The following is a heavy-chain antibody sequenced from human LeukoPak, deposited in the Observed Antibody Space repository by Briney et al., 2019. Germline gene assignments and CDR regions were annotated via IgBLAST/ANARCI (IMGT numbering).Heavy chain of an antibody. CDR2: IKQDGSET. J-gene: IGHJ6*02. D-gene: IGHD1-26*01. CDR1: GFTFSAYW. Sequence: GGSLRLSCAASGFTFSAYWMNWVRQAPGKGLEWVANIKQDGSETYYVDSVKGRFTISRDNAKNSLYLQMNSLRAEDTAVYYCARSSGSYYYYYGMDVWGQGTTVTVSS. V-gene: IGHV3-7*03. CDR3: ARSSGSYYYYYGMDV.